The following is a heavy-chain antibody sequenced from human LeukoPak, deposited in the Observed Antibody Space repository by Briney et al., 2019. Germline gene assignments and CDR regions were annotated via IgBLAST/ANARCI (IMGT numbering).Heavy chain of an antibody. Sequence: SETLSLTCTVSGGSICSSSYYWGWIRQPPGKGLEWIGSIYYSGSTYYNPSLKSRVTISVDTSKNQFSLKLSSVTAADTAVYYCARHGGYYDFWSGYHFNWFDPWGQGTLVTVSS. V-gene: IGHV4-39*01. CDR1: GGSICSSSYY. D-gene: IGHD3-3*01. J-gene: IGHJ5*02. CDR2: IYYSGST. CDR3: ARHGGYYDFWSGYHFNWFDP.